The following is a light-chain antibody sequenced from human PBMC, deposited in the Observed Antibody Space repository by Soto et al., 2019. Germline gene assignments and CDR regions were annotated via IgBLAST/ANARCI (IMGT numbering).Light chain of an antibody. CDR3: QQYYITPVT. CDR2: WAS. Sequence: DIVMTQSPDSLTVSLGERASINCKSSQTVLHGSNYLAWYQQKLGQPPKLLIYWASTRESGVPDRFSGSGSGTDFTLTINILQAEDVAVYYCQQYYITPVTFGQGTKVEIK. CDR1: QTVLHGSNY. J-gene: IGKJ1*01. V-gene: IGKV4-1*01.